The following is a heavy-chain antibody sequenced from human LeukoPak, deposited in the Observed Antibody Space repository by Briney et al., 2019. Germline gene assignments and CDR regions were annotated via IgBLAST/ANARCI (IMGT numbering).Heavy chain of an antibody. Sequence: GGSLRLSCAASGFTFSSYAMHWVRQAPGKGLEWVAVISYDGSNKYYADSVKGRFTISRDNAKNTLFLQMNSLRVDDTAVYYCARNLTGQPDFWGQGTLVTVSS. D-gene: IGHD7-27*01. J-gene: IGHJ4*02. CDR2: ISYDGSNK. CDR3: ARNLTGQPDF. V-gene: IGHV3-30*04. CDR1: GFTFSSYA.